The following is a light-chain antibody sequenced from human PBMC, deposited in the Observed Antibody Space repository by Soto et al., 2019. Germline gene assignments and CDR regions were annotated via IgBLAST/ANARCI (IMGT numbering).Light chain of an antibody. Sequence: QSVLTQPASVSGSPGQSITISCTGTSSDVGSYNLVSWYQQHPGKAPKRMIYEGSKRPSGVSNRFSGSKSGNTASLTISGLQAEDEADSYCCSYAGRSTFVVFGGGTKLTVL. CDR1: SSDVGSYNL. V-gene: IGLV2-23*03. CDR3: CSYAGRSTFVV. CDR2: EGS. J-gene: IGLJ2*01.